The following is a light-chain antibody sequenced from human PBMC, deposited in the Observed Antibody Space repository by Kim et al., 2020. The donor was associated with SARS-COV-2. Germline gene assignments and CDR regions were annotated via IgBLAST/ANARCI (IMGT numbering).Light chain of an antibody. J-gene: IGKJ4*01. CDR1: QNIRTW. CDR2: DAS. Sequence: DIQMTQSPSTLSASVGDRITITCRASQNIRTWLAWYQQKPGKAPKLLIYDASRLESGVPSRFSGSGSGTEFTLTISSLQPEDVATYYCQQYHSNFCGGTKVDIK. V-gene: IGKV1-5*01. CDR3: QQYHSN.